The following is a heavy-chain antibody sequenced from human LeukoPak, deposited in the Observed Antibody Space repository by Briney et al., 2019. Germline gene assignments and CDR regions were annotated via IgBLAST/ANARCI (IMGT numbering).Heavy chain of an antibody. Sequence: GGSLRLSCAASGFTFSSYAMHWVRQAPGKGLEGVAVISYGGSNKYYADSVKGRFTISRDNSRNTLYLQMNSLRAEDTAVYYCAKDPSYYYGSGSLPYYWGQGTLVTVSS. J-gene: IGHJ4*02. V-gene: IGHV3-30*01. CDR2: ISYGGSNK. CDR1: GFTFSSYA. D-gene: IGHD3-10*01. CDR3: AKDPSYYYGSGSLPYY.